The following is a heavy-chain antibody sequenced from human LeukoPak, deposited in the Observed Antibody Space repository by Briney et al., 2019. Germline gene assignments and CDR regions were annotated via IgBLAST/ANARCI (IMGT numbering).Heavy chain of an antibody. J-gene: IGHJ4*02. V-gene: IGHV3-23*01. CDR1: GFTFSSYA. Sequence: PGRSLRLSCAASGFTFSSYAMSWVRQAPGKGMEWVSSISGNGVSTYYADSVKGRFTISRDNSKNTLYLQMNSLRADDTAIYYCAKDESGWVFDYWGQGTLVTVSS. CDR2: ISGNGVST. CDR3: AKDESGWVFDY. D-gene: IGHD6-19*01.